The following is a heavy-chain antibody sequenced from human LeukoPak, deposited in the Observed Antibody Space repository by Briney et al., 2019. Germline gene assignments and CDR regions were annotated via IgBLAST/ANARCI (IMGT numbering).Heavy chain of an antibody. CDR2: IYHSGST. D-gene: IGHD4-11*01. CDR3: ARDFFNDYSIT. V-gene: IGHV4-38-2*02. CDR1: SYSISSGYY. Sequence: SETLSLTCTVSSYSISSGYYWGWIRQPPGKGLEWIGGIYHSGSTYYNPSLKSRVTISVDTSKNQFSLKLSSVTAADTAVYYCARDFFNDYSITWGQGTLVTVSS. J-gene: IGHJ5*02.